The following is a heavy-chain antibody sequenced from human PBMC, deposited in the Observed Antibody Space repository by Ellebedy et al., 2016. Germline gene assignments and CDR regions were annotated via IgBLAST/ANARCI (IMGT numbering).Heavy chain of an antibody. CDR3: ALYSHLTFVDWLFYY. J-gene: IGHJ4*02. Sequence: SGPTLVKPTQTLTLTCTFSGFSLDTSGMAVGWIRQPPGKALEWLALIYWNGDRRYSPSLEHRLTITEDTSKNQVFLTVTNMDPVDTATYFCALYSHLTFVDWLFYYWGQGTLVTVSS. CDR2: IYWNGDR. V-gene: IGHV2-5*01. D-gene: IGHD3/OR15-3a*01. CDR1: GFSLDTSGMA.